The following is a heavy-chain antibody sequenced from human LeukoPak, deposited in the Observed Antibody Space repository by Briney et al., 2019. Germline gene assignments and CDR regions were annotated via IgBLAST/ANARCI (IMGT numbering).Heavy chain of an antibody. CDR2: IYPGDSDT. J-gene: IGHJ4*02. V-gene: IGHV5-51*01. CDR1: GYSFTSYW. CDR3: ATYYYDSSGYSFLDY. Sequence: GESLKISCKGSGYSFTSYWIGWVRQMPGKGLEWMGIIYPGDSDTRYSPSFQGQVTISADKSISTAYLQWSSLKASDTAMYYCATYYYDSSGYSFLDYWGQGTLVTVSS. D-gene: IGHD3-22*01.